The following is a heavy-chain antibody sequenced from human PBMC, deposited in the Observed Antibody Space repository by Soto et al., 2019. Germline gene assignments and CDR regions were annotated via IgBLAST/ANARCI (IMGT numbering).Heavy chain of an antibody. CDR2: ISFDGSTK. Sequence: QVQLVESGGGVVQPGRSLRLSCAASGFTFNTYDMHWVRQAPGKGLEWVAVISFDGSTKYYADSVKGRFTISRDNSKNPLYLQLNSLRAEDTAVYYCAKRGYSGSYYGMDYWGQGTLVTVSS. CDR1: GFTFNTYD. J-gene: IGHJ4*02. D-gene: IGHD1-26*01. CDR3: AKRGYSGSYYGMDY. V-gene: IGHV3-30*18.